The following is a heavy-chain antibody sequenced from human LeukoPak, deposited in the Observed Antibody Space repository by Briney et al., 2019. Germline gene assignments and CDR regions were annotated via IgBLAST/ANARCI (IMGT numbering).Heavy chain of an antibody. CDR1: GGSISSYY. Sequence: SETLSLTCTVSGGSISSYYWSWIRQPAGKGLEWIGRIYTSGSTNYNPSLESRVTMSIDTSKNQFSLKLSSVTAADTAVYYCATYLIAARAFDYWGQGALVTVSS. CDR3: ATYLIAARAFDY. CDR2: IYTSGST. V-gene: IGHV4-4*07. D-gene: IGHD6-6*01. J-gene: IGHJ4*02.